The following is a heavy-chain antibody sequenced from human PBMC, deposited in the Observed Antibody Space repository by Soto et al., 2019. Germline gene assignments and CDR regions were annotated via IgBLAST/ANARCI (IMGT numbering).Heavy chain of an antibody. CDR1: GDSVSGNSAA. D-gene: IGHD3-16*01. Sequence: PSQTLSLTCAISGDSVSGNSAAWNWIRQSPSRGLEWLGRAYYRSRWYNDYAVSVKSRITVTPDTSKNQFSLHLNSVTPEDTAVYYCARDLPYYVSSDSYFDSWGQGALVTVSS. CDR2: AYYRSRWYN. V-gene: IGHV6-1*01. CDR3: ARDLPYYVSSDSYFDS. J-gene: IGHJ4*02.